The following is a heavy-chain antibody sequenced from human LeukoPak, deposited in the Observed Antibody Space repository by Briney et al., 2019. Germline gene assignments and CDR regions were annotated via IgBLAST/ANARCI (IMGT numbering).Heavy chain of an antibody. CDR3: AREGGVVEGMLYIHPNEEDYYGMDV. J-gene: IGHJ6*02. V-gene: IGHV1-18*01. CDR1: XYTFSNYG. D-gene: IGHD2-8*01. Sequence: VTVSCRXXXYTFSNYGITWVRQAPGQGLEWMGWISIYSRDTKYAQNLQGTVTISTDTSTSTVYMEMRRLTSDDTAVYYCAREGGVVEGMLYIHPNEEDYYGMDVWGQGTTVIVSS. CDR2: ISIYSRDT.